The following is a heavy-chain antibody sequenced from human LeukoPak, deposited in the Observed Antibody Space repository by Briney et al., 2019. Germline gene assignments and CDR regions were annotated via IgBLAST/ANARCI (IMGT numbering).Heavy chain of an antibody. Sequence: SETLSLTCTVSGGSISSYYWSWIRQPAGKGLEWIGRIYTSRSTNYNPSLKSRVTISVDKSKNQFSLKLSSVTAADTAVYYCAIGGGDWFDPWGQGTLVTVSS. CDR1: GGSISSYY. D-gene: IGHD3-3*01. CDR3: AIGGGDWFDP. CDR2: IYTSRST. J-gene: IGHJ5*02. V-gene: IGHV4-4*07.